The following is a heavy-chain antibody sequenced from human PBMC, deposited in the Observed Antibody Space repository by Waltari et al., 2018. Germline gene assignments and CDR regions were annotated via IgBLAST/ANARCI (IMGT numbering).Heavy chain of an antibody. CDR1: AHTFTDYY. J-gene: IGHJ4*02. D-gene: IGHD1-7*01. Sequence: EVQLIQSGAEVKKPGATVKISCKASAHTFTDYYIHWVQQAPGKGLVWMGLIDPEDGETVYAENFQGRFTISRDNAKNSLYLQMNSLRAEDTAVYYCASGTSDWGQGTLVTVSS. V-gene: IGHV1-69-2*01. CDR3: ASGTSD. CDR2: IDPEDGET.